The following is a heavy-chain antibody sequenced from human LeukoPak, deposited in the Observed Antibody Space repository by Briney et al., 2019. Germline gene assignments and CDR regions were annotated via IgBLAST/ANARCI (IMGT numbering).Heavy chain of an antibody. D-gene: IGHD3-16*02. J-gene: IGHJ4*02. CDR3: ARSHDHLWGNYPDY. Sequence: SETLSLTCIVSGGSISSSSYYWGWIRQPPGKGLEWIGRISYSGNTFYNPSLKSRVTISVDTSKNQFSLRLSSVTAADTAMYYCARSHDHLWGNYPDYWGQGTLVTVSS. CDR2: ISYSGNT. CDR1: GGSISSSSYY. V-gene: IGHV4-39*07.